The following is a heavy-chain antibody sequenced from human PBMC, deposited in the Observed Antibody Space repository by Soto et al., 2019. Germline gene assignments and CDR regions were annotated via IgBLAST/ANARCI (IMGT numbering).Heavy chain of an antibody. CDR3: ASGRGYSSSSIDY. CDR2: IWYDGSNK. J-gene: IGHJ4*02. Sequence: GGSLRLSXAASGFTFSSYGMHWVRQAPGKGLEWVAVIWYDGSNKYYADSVKGRFTISRDNSKNTLYLQMNSLRVEDTAVYYCASGRGYSSSSIDYWGQGTLVTVSS. V-gene: IGHV3-33*01. CDR1: GFTFSSYG. D-gene: IGHD6-6*01.